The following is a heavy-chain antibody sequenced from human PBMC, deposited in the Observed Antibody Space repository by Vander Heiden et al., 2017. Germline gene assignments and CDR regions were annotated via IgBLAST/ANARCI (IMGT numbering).Heavy chain of an antibody. CDR1: GFTFSSYT. V-gene: IGHV3-21*01. Sequence: EVQLVESGGGLVKPGGSLRLSCAASGFTFSSYTMNWVSQAPGKGLAWVSSISSSGRCISCADSVKGRFTISRDNAKNSLYLQMNSLRAEDTAVYYCARADAAYGSGSYYSDYGMDVWGQGTTVTVSS. J-gene: IGHJ6*02. CDR2: ISSSGRCI. D-gene: IGHD3-10*01. CDR3: ARADAAYGSGSYYSDYGMDV.